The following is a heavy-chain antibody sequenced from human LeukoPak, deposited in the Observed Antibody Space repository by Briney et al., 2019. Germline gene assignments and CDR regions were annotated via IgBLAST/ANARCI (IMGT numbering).Heavy chain of an antibody. Sequence: MTSETLSLTCTVSGGSISSGYYYWSWIRQSPGKGLEWIGYIYYSGSTYYNPSLKSRVTISLDTSENQFSLNLYSVTAADTAVYYCVGDRSAYADYWGQGILVTVSS. CDR1: GGSISSGYYY. V-gene: IGHV4-30-4*01. CDR2: IYYSGST. CDR3: VGDRSAYADY. J-gene: IGHJ4*02. D-gene: IGHD3-3*01.